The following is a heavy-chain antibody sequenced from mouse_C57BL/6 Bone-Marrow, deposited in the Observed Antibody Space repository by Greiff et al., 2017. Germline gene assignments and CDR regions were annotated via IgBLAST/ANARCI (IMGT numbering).Heavy chain of an antibody. J-gene: IGHJ3*01. CDR3: ARRYDYGGAWFAY. V-gene: IGHV1-78*01. D-gene: IGHD2-4*01. CDR1: GYTFTDHT. Sequence: VQVVESDAELVKPGASVKISCKVSGYTFTDHTIHWMKQRPEQGLEWIGYIYPRDGSTKYNEKFKGKATLTADKSSSTAYMQLNILTSEDSAVYFCARRYDYGGAWFAYWGQGTLVTVSA. CDR2: IYPRDGST.